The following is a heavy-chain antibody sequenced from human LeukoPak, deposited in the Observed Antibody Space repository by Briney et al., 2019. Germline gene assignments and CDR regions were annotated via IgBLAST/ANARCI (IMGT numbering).Heavy chain of an antibody. CDR2: INHSGST. CDR3: ASSSGTIRVFDY. V-gene: IGHV4-34*01. Sequence: SETLSLTCAVCGGSFSGYYWSWIRQPPGKGLEWIGEINHSGSTNYNPSLKSRVTISVDTSKNQFSLKLSSVTAADTAVYYCASSSGTIRVFDYWGQGTLVTVSS. CDR1: GGSFSGYY. D-gene: IGHD6-13*01. J-gene: IGHJ4*02.